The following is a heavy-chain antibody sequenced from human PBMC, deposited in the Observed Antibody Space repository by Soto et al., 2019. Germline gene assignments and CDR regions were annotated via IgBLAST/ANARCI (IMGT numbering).Heavy chain of an antibody. CDR2: IYPGDSDT. Sequence: PGESLKISCKSSGYIFSKYWIGWVSQMPGKGLEWMGIIYPGDSDTRYSPSFQGQVTISADKSITTAYLQWRSLKASDTAIYYCVVYSSSSGRHFDYWGQGTLVTVSS. CDR1: GYIFSKYW. J-gene: IGHJ4*02. D-gene: IGHD6-6*01. V-gene: IGHV5-51*01. CDR3: VVYSSSSGRHFDY.